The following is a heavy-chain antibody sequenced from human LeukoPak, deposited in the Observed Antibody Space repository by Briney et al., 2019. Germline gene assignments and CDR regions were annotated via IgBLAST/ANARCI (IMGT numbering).Heavy chain of an antibody. D-gene: IGHD3-9*01. V-gene: IGHV1-46*01. CDR3: AREGEGILTS. Sequence: ASVKVSCKASGYTFTRYYMHWVRQAPGQGLEWMGIINPSGGSTNYAQKFQGRVTMTRDTSTSTVYMELSSLRSEDTAVYYCAREGEGILTSWGQGTLVTVSP. J-gene: IGHJ4*02. CDR1: GYTFTRYY. CDR2: INPSGGST.